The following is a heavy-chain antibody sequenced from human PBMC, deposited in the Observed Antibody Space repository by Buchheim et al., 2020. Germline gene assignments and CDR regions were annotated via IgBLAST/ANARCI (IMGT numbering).Heavy chain of an antibody. CDR3: SGWNRECYSSWYRFDF. Sequence: QVQLVESGGGLVQPGGSLRLSCAASGFTFSGYYMSWVRQAPGKGLEWVSYISHSGSTIYYADSVKGRFTISRDNAKNSLYLQINSLRAGDTAVEYWSGWNRECYSSWYRFDFWAQGT. V-gene: IGHV3-11*01. D-gene: IGHD6-13*01. CDR2: ISHSGSTI. CDR1: GFTFSGYY. J-gene: IGHJ4*02.